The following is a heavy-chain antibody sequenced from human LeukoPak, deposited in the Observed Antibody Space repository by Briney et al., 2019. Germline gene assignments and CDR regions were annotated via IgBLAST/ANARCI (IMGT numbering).Heavy chain of an antibody. J-gene: IGHJ5*02. CDR1: GFTFSSYG. CDR2: ISYDGSSK. V-gene: IGHV3-30*18. D-gene: IGHD2-2*01. Sequence: GRSLRLSCAASGFTFSSYGMHWVRQAPGKGLEWVAVISYDGSSKYYADSVKGRFTISRDNSKNTLYLQMNSLRAEDTAVYYCAKAAYDCSSTSCYGPGGFDPWGQGTLVTVSS. CDR3: AKAAYDCSSTSCYGPGGFDP.